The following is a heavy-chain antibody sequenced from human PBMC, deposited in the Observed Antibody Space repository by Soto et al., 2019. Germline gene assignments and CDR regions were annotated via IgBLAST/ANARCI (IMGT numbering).Heavy chain of an antibody. V-gene: IGHV3-15*01. CDR1: GFTFSNAW. J-gene: IGHJ4*02. CDR3: TTVAALGYCSGGSCYYFDY. Sequence: EVQLVEAGGGLVKPGGSLRLSCAASGFTFSNAWMSWVRQAPGKGLEWVGRIKSKTDGGTTDYAAPVKGRFTISRDDSKNTLYLQINSLKTEDTAVYYCTTVAALGYCSGGSCYYFDYWGQGTLVTVSS. D-gene: IGHD2-15*01. CDR2: IKSKTDGGTT.